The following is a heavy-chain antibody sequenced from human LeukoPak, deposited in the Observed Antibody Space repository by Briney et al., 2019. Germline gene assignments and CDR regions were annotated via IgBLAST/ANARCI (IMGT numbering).Heavy chain of an antibody. J-gene: IGHJ4*02. D-gene: IGHD5-18*01. V-gene: IGHV1-69*13. CDR2: IIPIFGTA. CDR1: GGTCRSYA. Sequence: SVKVSCKASGGTCRSYAISWVRQAPGQGLEWMGGIIPIFGTANYAQKFQGRVTITADESTSTAYMELSSLRSEDTAVYYCARDQGYRYGYGDFDYWGQGTLVTVSS. CDR3: ARDQGYRYGYGDFDY.